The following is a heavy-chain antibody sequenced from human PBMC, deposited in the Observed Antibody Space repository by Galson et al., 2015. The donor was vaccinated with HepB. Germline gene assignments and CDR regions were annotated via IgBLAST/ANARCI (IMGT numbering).Heavy chain of an antibody. V-gene: IGHV3-20*04. Sequence: SLRLSCAASGFTFDDYGMSWVRQAPGKGLEWVSGINWNGGSTGYADSVKGRFTISRDNAKNSLYLQMNSLRAEDTALYYCARRGWNDAYYYGMDVWGQGTTVTVSS. D-gene: IGHD1-1*01. CDR1: GFTFDDYG. CDR2: INWNGGST. J-gene: IGHJ6*02. CDR3: ARRGWNDAYYYGMDV.